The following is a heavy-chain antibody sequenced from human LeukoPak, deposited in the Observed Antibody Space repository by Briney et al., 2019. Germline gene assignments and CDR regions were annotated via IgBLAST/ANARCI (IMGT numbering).Heavy chain of an antibody. CDR3: ARDLFAKVGTTSALDY. Sequence: ASVKVSFKASGYTYTNCGINWVRQAPGQGLEWMGWISGYNGNTNYAQKLQGRVTMTTDTSTSTAYMELRSLRSDDTAVYYCARDLFAKVGTTSALDYWGQGTLVTVSS. V-gene: IGHV1-18*01. CDR1: GYTYTNCG. CDR2: ISGYNGNT. D-gene: IGHD1-7*01. J-gene: IGHJ4*02.